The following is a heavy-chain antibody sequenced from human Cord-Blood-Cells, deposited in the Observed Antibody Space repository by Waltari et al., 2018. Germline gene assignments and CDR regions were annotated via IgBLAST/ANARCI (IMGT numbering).Heavy chain of an antibody. V-gene: IGHV4-38-2*02. CDR2: IYQSGGT. CDR3: ARKSRCTNGVCYTPCDY. D-gene: IGHD2-8*01. J-gene: IGHJ4*02. CDR1: GYSISSGYY. Sequence: QVQLQESGPGLVKPSETLSLTCTVSGYSISSGYYWGWIRQPPGKGLEWIGSIYQSGGTYYSPSLKSRVTRSVDTSKNQFSLKLSSVTAADTAVYYCARKSRCTNGVCYTPCDYWGQGTLVTVSS.